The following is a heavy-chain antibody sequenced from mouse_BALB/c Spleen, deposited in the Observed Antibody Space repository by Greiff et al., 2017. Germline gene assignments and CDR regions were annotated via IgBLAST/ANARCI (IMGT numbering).Heavy chain of an antibody. CDR2: IDTSDSYT. CDR3: ARRGPWRDFDY. D-gene: IGHD3-3*01. CDR1: GYTFTDYW. Sequence: QVQLQQPGAELVMPGASVKMSCKASGYTFTDYWMHWVKQRPGQGLEWIGAIDTSDSYTSYNQKFKGKATLTVDESSSTAYMQLSSLTSEDSAVYYCARRGPWRDFDYWGQGTTLTVSA. J-gene: IGHJ2*01. V-gene: IGHV1-69*01.